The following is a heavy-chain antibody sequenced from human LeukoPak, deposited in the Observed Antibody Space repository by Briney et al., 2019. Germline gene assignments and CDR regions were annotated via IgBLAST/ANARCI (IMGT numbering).Heavy chain of an antibody. CDR1: GFTFSSFW. Sequence: GGSLRLSCAASGFTFSSFWMHWVRQAPGKGLVWVSRINSDGSSTIYADSAKGRFTISRDNAKNTLYLQMNSLRVEDTAVYYCARVRNDLDYWGQGTLVTVSS. J-gene: IGHJ4*02. V-gene: IGHV3-74*01. D-gene: IGHD1-1*01. CDR2: INSDGSST. CDR3: ARVRNDLDY.